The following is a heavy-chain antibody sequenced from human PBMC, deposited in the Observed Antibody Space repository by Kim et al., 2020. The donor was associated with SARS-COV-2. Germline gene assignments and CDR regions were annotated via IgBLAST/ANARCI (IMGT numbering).Heavy chain of an antibody. CDR1: GFTFSSYG. J-gene: IGHJ6*02. V-gene: IGHV3-33*01. CDR2: IWYDGSNK. D-gene: IGHD3-3*01. Sequence: GGSLRLSCAASGFTFSSYGMHWVRQAPGKGLEWVAVIWYDGSNKYYADSVKGRFTISRDNSKNTLYLQMNSLRAADTAVYYCARDGGLDSRSGMDVWGQG. CDR3: ARDGGLDSRSGMDV.